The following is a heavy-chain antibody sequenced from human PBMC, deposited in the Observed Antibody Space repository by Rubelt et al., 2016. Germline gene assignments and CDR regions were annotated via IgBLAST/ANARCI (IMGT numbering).Heavy chain of an antibody. D-gene: IGHD4-17*01. CDR3: AKPARLDYGINAEYFQH. V-gene: IGHV3-30*02. CDR2: IRYDGSNK. Sequence: QVQLVESGGGVVQPGGSLRLSCAASGFTFSSYGMHWVRQAPGKGLEWVAFIRYDGSNKYYADSVKGRFTISRSNSKNTLYLQMNSLRAEDTAVYYCAKPARLDYGINAEYFQHWGQGTLVTVSS. CDR1: GFTFSSYG. J-gene: IGHJ1*01.